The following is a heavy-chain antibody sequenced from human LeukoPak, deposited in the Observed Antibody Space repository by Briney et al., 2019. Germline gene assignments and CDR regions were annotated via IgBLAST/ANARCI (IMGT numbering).Heavy chain of an antibody. CDR3: ARSYTMDA. CDR2: IKSDGSST. J-gene: IGHJ6*02. Sequence: PGGSLRLSCVASGFTFSTYWMHWVRQAPGKGLVWVSRIKSDGSSTSYADSVKGRFTISRDNAKNTVYLQMNSLRAEDTTVYYCARSYTMDAWGQGTTVTVSS. CDR1: GFTFSTYW. D-gene: IGHD4-11*01. V-gene: IGHV3-74*01.